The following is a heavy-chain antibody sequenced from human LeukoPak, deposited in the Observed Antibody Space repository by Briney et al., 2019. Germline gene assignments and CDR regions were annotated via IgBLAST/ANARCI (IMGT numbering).Heavy chain of an antibody. D-gene: IGHD2-2*02. V-gene: IGHV3-23*01. CDR3: AKDSGFCSSTSYCTYFDH. CDR2: ISGSGGST. J-gene: IGHJ4*02. CDR1: GFTFSSYA. Sequence: GGSLRLSCAASGFTFSSYAMSWVRQAPGKGLEWVSGISGSGGSTYYADSVKGRFTISRDDSKNTLYLQMNSLRAEDTALYYCAKDSGFCSSTSYCTYFDHWGQGTLVTVSS.